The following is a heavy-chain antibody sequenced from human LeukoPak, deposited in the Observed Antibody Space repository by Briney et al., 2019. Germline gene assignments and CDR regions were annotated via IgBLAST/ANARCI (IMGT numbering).Heavy chain of an antibody. J-gene: IGHJ4*02. Sequence: SETPYLTCNVFCLPLSSGHYRVWVRQPPEKALEWIGSIYHSGSTYYNPSLKSRVTISVDTSKNQFSLKLSSVTAADTAVYYCARGVGVALDYWGQGTLVTVSS. CDR3: ARGVGVALDY. V-gene: IGHV4-38-2*02. CDR2: IYHSGST. CDR1: CLPLSSGHY. D-gene: IGHD2-21*01.